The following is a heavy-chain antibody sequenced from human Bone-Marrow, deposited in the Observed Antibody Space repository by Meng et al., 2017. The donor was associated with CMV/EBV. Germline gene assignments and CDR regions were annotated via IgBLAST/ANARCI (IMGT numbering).Heavy chain of an antibody. D-gene: IGHD3-3*01. J-gene: IGHJ6*02. CDR3: ARDSWYDFWSGYYRYYYGMDV. CDR2: INPSGGST. CDR1: GYTFTSYY. Sequence: ASVKVSCKASGYTFTSYYMHWVRQAPGQGLEWMGIINPSGGSTSYAQKFQGRVTMTRDTSTSTVYMELSSLRSEDTAVYYCARDSWYDFWSGYYRYYYGMDVWGQGTTVTVSS. V-gene: IGHV1-46*01.